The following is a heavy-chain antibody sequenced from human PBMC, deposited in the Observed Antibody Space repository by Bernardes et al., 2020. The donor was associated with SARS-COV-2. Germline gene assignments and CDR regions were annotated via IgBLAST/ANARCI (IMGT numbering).Heavy chain of an antibody. J-gene: IGHJ6*02. D-gene: IGHD1-26*01. Sequence: GGSLRLSCAASGFTFSSYTMSWVRQAPGKGLEWVSLLTGSGDSTYYADSVKDRFTISRDKSKSTQYLQMSSLRADDTAVYYCARWGGRVGSYYDYYYYGMDVWGQGTTVTVSS. CDR1: GFTFSSYT. CDR3: ARWGGRVGSYYDYYYYGMDV. V-gene: IGHV3-23*01. CDR2: LTGSGDST.